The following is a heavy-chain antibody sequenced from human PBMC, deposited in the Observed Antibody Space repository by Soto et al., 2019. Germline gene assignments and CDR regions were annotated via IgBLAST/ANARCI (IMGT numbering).Heavy chain of an antibody. Sequence: QVQLQQWGAGLLKPSETLSLTCAVYGGSFSGYYWSWIRQPPGKGLEWIGEINHSGSTNYNPSLKTRVPISVATSKNQFPLKHSPVTAADTGEYSWARAAPRYCGGGSCYSGGDYWGQGTLVTVSS. J-gene: IGHJ4*02. CDR3: ARAAPRYCGGGSCYSGGDY. V-gene: IGHV4-34*01. CDR1: GGSFSGYY. CDR2: INHSGST. D-gene: IGHD2-15*01.